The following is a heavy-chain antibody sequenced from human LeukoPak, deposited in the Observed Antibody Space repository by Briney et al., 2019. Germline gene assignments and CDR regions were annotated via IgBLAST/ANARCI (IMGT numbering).Heavy chain of an antibody. V-gene: IGHV3-21*01. CDR1: GFTFSSYS. CDR2: ISSSSSYI. Sequence: PGGSPRLSCAASGFTFSSYSMNWVRQAPGKGLEWVSSISSSSSYIYYADSVKGRFTISRDNAKNSLYLQMNSLRAEDTAVYYCARDPYTVGGPNWFDPWGQGTLVTVSS. CDR3: ARDPYTVGGPNWFDP. D-gene: IGHD2-2*02. J-gene: IGHJ5*02.